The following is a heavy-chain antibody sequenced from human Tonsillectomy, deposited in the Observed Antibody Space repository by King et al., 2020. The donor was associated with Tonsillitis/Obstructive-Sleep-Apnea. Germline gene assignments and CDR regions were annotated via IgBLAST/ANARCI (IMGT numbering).Heavy chain of an antibody. CDR2: IYYSGST. J-gene: IGHJ2*01. CDR3: ARVPLNWYFDL. CDR1: GGSISSSSYY. D-gene: IGHD1-1*01. Sequence: QLQESGPGLVKPSETLSLTCTVSGGSISSSSYYWGWIRQPPGKGLEWIGSIYYSGSTYYNPSLKSRVTISVDTSKNQFSLKLSSVTAADTAVYYCARVPLNWYFDLWGRGTLVTVSS. V-gene: IGHV4-39*01.